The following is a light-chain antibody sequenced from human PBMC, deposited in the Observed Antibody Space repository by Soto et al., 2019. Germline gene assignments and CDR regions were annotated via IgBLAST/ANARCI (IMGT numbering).Light chain of an antibody. CDR2: LTS. V-gene: IGKV3D-11*01. CDR1: QAVNTR. J-gene: IGKJ4*01. Sequence: EIVLTQSPATLSSFPGGRVTLSCRASQAVNTRLAWYQHKPGQAPRLLIYLTSNRAAGIPARFSGSGSGTDFTLTISDVEPEDFAVYYCQQRDDWVSFGGGTKVDIK. CDR3: QQRDDWVS.